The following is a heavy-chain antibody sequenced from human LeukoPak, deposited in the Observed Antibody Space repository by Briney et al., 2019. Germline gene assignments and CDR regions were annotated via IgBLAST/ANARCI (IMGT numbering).Heavy chain of an antibody. CDR2: INPNSGGT. Sequence: ASVKVSCKASGYTFISHYMHWVRQAPGQGLEWMGWINPNSGGTNYAQKFQGWVTMTRDTSISTAYMELSRLRSDDTAVYYCARLNLRGSSWTYYFDYWGQGTLVTVSS. V-gene: IGHV1-2*04. CDR1: GYTFISHY. J-gene: IGHJ4*02. CDR3: ARLNLRGSSWTYYFDY. D-gene: IGHD6-13*01.